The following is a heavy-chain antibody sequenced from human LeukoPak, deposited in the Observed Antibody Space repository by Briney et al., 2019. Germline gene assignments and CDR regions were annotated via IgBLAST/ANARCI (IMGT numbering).Heavy chain of an antibody. J-gene: IGHJ4*02. V-gene: IGHV3-23*01. D-gene: IGHD2-2*01. Sequence: GGSLRLSCAASGFTFSSYAMSWVRQAPGKGLEWVSAISGSGGSTYYADSVKGRFTISRDNSKNTLYLQMNSLRAEDTAVYYCAKVSGSQLLSPYFDYWGQGTLVTVSS. CDR2: ISGSGGST. CDR3: AKVSGSQLLSPYFDY. CDR1: GFTFSSYA.